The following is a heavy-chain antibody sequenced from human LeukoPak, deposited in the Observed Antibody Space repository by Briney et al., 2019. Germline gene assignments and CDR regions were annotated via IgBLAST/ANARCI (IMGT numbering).Heavy chain of an antibody. CDR3: ARVWAVTTALAPFDY. D-gene: IGHD4-17*01. V-gene: IGHV4-34*12. J-gene: IGHJ4*02. CDR2: IIDTGST. CDR1: GESFSGYY. Sequence: SETLSLTCVVYGESFSGYYWTWIRQPPGKGLEWIGEIIDTGSTKYNSSLKSRVTISVDTSKNEFSLNLTSVTAADTAVYYCARVWAVTTALAPFDYWGQGTLVTVSS.